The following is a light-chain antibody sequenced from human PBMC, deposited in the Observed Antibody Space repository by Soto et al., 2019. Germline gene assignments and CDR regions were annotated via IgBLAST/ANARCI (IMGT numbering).Light chain of an antibody. CDR2: DAS. CDR3: QQYNSYSRT. V-gene: IGKV1-5*01. J-gene: IGKJ1*01. Sequence: DIQMTQSPSTLSASVGDRVTITCRASQSIVRWLAWYQQKPGKAPKLLIYDASSLESGVPSRFSGSGSGTEFTLTISSLQPDDFATYYCQQYNSYSRTFGQGNNVEIK. CDR1: QSIVRW.